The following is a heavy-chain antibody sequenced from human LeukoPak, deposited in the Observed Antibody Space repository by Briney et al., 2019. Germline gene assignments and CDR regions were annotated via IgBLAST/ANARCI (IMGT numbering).Heavy chain of an antibody. J-gene: IGHJ4*02. V-gene: IGHV3-9*01. CDR1: GFTFYDYD. Sequence: PGRSLRLSCAASGFTFYDYDMHWVRPAPGGGGEGGSGITWNRETIAYADSVKGRFTISRDNAKHSLYRKIHSQRTQDTALYYCAKCTRGGSGGYYNPELDIWGQGTLVTVSS. CDR2: ITWNRETI. D-gene: IGHD3-10*01. CDR3: AKCTRGGSGGYYNPELDI.